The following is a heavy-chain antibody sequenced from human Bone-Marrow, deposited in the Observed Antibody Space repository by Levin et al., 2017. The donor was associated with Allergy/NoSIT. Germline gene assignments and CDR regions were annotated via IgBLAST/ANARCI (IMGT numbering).Heavy chain of an antibody. CDR2: ISWNSGSI. V-gene: IGHV3-9*01. J-gene: IGHJ4*02. CDR1: GFTFDEYA. Sequence: LSLTCAASGFTFDEYAMHWVRQAPGKGLEWVSGISWNSGSIAYADSVKGRFTISRDNAKNSLHLQMSSLRPEDTAFYYCTKGQHLVYPYYFDYWGQGTLVTVSS. D-gene: IGHD2-8*01. CDR3: TKGQHLVYPYYFDY.